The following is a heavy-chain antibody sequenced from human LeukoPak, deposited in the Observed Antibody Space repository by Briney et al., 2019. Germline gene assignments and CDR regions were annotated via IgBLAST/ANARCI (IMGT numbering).Heavy chain of an antibody. CDR2: IYPGDSDT. V-gene: IGHV5-51*01. J-gene: IGHJ4*02. CDR3: ARLDRLRYFDWSMAYFDY. Sequence: GESLKISCKGSGYSFTSYWIGCVRQMPGKSLEWMGIIYPGDSDTRYSPSFQGQVTISADKSISTAYLQWSSLKASDTAMYYCARLDRLRYFDWSMAYFDYWGQGTLVTVSS. D-gene: IGHD3-9*01. CDR1: GYSFTSYW.